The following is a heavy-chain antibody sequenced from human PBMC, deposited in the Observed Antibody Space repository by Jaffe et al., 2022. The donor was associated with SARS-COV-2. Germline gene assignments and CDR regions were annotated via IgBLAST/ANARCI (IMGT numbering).Heavy chain of an antibody. D-gene: IGHD1-20*01. Sequence: EVQLLESGGGLVQPGGSLRLSCAASGFTFGTYAMTWVRQSPGKGLEWVSVISGSGANTFYAGSVKGRFTISRDNSKNTLSLQMTNLRVDDTAVYYCAKEGADNWNQLDCWGQGTLVTVSS. CDR3: AKEGADNWNQLDC. CDR1: GFTFGTYA. J-gene: IGHJ4*02. V-gene: IGHV3-23*01. CDR2: ISGSGANT.